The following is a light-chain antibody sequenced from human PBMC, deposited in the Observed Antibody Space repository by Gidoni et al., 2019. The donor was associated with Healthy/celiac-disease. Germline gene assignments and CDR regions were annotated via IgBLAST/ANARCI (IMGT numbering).Light chain of an antibody. Sequence: QSALTQPASVSGSPGQSITISCTGTSSDVGGYNYVSWYQLHPGKAPKLMIYEVSNRPSGVSNRFSGSKSGNTASLTISGLQAEDEADYYCSSYTSSSTLEWVFGGGTKLTVL. CDR1: SSDVGGYNY. V-gene: IGLV2-14*01. CDR2: EVS. CDR3: SSYTSSSTLEWV. J-gene: IGLJ3*02.